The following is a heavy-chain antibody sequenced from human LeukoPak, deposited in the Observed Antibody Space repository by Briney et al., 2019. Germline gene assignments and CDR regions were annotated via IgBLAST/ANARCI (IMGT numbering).Heavy chain of an antibody. Sequence: SETLSLTCAVYGGSFSGYYWSWIRQPPGKGLEWIGEINHSGSTNYNPSLKSRVTISVDTSKNQFSLKLSSVTAADTAVYYCARELGYCSSTSCYNWFDPWGQGTLVTVSS. V-gene: IGHV4-34*01. CDR3: ARELGYCSSTSCYNWFDP. D-gene: IGHD2-2*01. CDR2: INHSGST. J-gene: IGHJ5*02. CDR1: GGSFSGYY.